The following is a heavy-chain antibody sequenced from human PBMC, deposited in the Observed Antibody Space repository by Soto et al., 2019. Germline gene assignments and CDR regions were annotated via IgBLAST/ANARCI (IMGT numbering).Heavy chain of an antibody. CDR1: GYTFTSYA. V-gene: IGHV1-3*01. J-gene: IGHJ4*02. Sequence: GASVKVSCKASGYTFTSYAMHWVRQAPGQRLEWMGWINAGNGNTKYSPKFQGRVTITRDTSASTAYMELSSLRSEDTAVYYCARSIVVVTALDYWGQGTLVTVSS. CDR2: INAGNGNT. CDR3: ARSIVVVTALDY. D-gene: IGHD2-21*02.